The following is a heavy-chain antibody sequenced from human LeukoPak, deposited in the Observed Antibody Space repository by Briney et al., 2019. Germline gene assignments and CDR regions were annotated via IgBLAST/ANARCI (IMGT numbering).Heavy chain of an antibody. D-gene: IGHD3-22*01. J-gene: IGHJ6*02. CDR1: GFTFSNAW. CDR2: IKSKTDGGTT. V-gene: IGHV3-15*07. Sequence: GGSLRLSCAASGFTFSNAWMNWVRQAPGKGLEWVGRIKSKTDGGTTDYAAPVKGRFTISRDDSKNTLYLQMNSLKTEDTAVYYCTTGSRRYYYDSSGYYPFYYYYYGMDVWGQGTTVTVSS. CDR3: TTGSRRYYYDSSGYYPFYYYYYGMDV.